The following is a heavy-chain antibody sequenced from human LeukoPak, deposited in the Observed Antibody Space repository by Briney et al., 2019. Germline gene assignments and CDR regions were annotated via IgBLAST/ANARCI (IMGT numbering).Heavy chain of an antibody. CDR2: ISYDGSNK. CDR1: GFTFISYG. D-gene: IGHD3-3*01. Sequence: GGSLRLSRAASGFTFISYGMHWVRQAPGKGLEWVAFISYDGSNKYYADSVKGRFTISRDNSKNTLYLQMISLRTEDTAVYYCAKVLRFLEWSLPLYGMDVWGQGTTVTVSS. CDR3: AKVLRFLEWSLPLYGMDV. J-gene: IGHJ6*02. V-gene: IGHV3-30*18.